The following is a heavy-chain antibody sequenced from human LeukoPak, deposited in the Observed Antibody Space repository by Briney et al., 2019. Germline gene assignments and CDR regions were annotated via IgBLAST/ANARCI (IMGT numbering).Heavy chain of an antibody. V-gene: IGHV3-23*01. J-gene: IGHJ4*02. CDR1: GFTFSSYA. Sequence: GGSLRLSCAASGFTFSSYAMSWVRQAPGKGLEWVSVISGSGGSTSYADSVKGRFTISRDNAKKSLYLQMNSLRAEDTAVYYCARLPTVTTMGYWGQGTLVTVSS. D-gene: IGHD4-17*01. CDR3: ARLPTVTTMGY. CDR2: ISGSGGST.